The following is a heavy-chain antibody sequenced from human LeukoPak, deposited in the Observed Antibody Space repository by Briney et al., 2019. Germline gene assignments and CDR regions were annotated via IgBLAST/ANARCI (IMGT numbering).Heavy chain of an antibody. D-gene: IGHD3-9*01. Sequence: SETLSLTCTVSGDSISSYYWTWIRQPPGKGLEWIGYIYYSGSTIYNPSLKNRVTMSVDTSKNQISLKVSSVTTADTAVYYCARLRYADAFDIWGQGTMVTVSS. J-gene: IGHJ3*02. V-gene: IGHV4-59*01. CDR2: IYYSGST. CDR3: ARLRYADAFDI. CDR1: GDSISSYY.